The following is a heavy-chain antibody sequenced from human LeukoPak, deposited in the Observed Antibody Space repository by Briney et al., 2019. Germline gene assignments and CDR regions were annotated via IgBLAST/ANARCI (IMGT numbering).Heavy chain of an antibody. J-gene: IGHJ6*02. V-gene: IGHV3-30-3*01. CDR1: GFTFSSYA. CDR3: ARDAHCSSTSCYFYYYYGMDV. CDR2: ISYDGSNK. D-gene: IGHD2-2*01. Sequence: GGSLRLSCAASGFTFSSYAMHWVRQAPGKGLEWVAVISYDGSNKYYADSVKGRFTISRDNSKNTLYLQMNSLRAEDTAVYYCARDAHCSSTSCYFYYYYGMDVWGQGTTVTVSS.